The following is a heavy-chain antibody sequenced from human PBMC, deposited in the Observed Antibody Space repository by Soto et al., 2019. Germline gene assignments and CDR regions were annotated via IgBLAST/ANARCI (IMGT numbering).Heavy chain of an antibody. Sequence: SVKVSCKASGYTFTSYAMHWVRQAPGQRLEWMGWINAGNGNTKYSQKFQGRVTITRDTSASTAYMELSSLRSEDTAVYYCARGPYYDILTGYQDFDYWGQGTLVTVSS. CDR1: GYTFTSYA. CDR2: INAGNGNT. V-gene: IGHV1-3*01. D-gene: IGHD3-9*01. CDR3: ARGPYYDILTGYQDFDY. J-gene: IGHJ4*02.